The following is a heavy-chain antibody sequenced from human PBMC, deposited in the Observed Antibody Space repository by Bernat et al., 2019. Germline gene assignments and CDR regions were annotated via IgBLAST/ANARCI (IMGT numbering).Heavy chain of an antibody. CDR2: INHSGST. J-gene: IGHJ4*02. CDR1: GGSFSGYY. CDR3: ARTTVTTGECNY. Sequence: QVQLQQWGAGLLKPSETLSLTCAVYGGSFSGYYWSWIRQPPGKGLEWIGEINHSGSTNYNPSLKSRVTISVDTSKNQFSLKLRSVTAADTAVYYCARTTVTTGECNYWGQGTLVTVSS. D-gene: IGHD4-17*01. V-gene: IGHV4-34*01.